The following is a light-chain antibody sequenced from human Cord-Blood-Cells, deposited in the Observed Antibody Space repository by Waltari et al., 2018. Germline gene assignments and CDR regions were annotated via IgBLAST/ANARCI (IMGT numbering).Light chain of an antibody. J-gene: IGKJ2*03. CDR1: QSISSY. CDR3: QQSYSTLYS. Sequence: DIQMTQSPSSLSASVGDRVTITCLASQSISSYLNWYQQKPGKAPKLLIYAASSLQSGVPSRFSGSGSGTDFTLTISSLLPEDFATYYCQQSYSTLYSFGQGTKLELQ. CDR2: AAS. V-gene: IGKV1-39*01.